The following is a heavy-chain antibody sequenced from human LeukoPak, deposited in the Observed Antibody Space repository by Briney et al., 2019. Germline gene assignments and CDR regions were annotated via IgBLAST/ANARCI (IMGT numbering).Heavy chain of an antibody. D-gene: IGHD3-10*01. CDR3: ARSGRGSSAGFDY. Sequence: PSETLSLTCTVSGGSISSYYWSWIRQPPGKGLEWIGYIYYSGSTNYTPSLKSRITISVDMSRNQFSLKLNSVTAADTAVYYCARSGRGSSAGFDYWGQGTLVTVSS. CDR2: IYYSGST. CDR1: GGSISSYY. V-gene: IGHV4-59*01. J-gene: IGHJ4*02.